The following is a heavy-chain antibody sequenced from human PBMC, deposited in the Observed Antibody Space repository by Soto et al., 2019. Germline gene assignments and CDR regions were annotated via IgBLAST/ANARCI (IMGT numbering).Heavy chain of an antibody. Sequence: SETLSLTCTVSGGSISSYYWGWIRQPPGKGLEWIGYIYYSGSTNYNPSLKSRVTISVDTSKNQFSLKLSSVTAADTAVYYCARLRGSHYYYGMDVWGQGTTVTVS. V-gene: IGHV4-59*01. D-gene: IGHD3-10*01. CDR2: IYYSGST. J-gene: IGHJ6*02. CDR1: GGSISSYY. CDR3: ARLRGSHYYYGMDV.